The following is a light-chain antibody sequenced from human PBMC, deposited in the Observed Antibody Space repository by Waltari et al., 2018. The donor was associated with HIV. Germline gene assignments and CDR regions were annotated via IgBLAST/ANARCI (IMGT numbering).Light chain of an antibody. Sequence: SYDLSQPPSVSVSPGQTASITCSGDKLGDKYVSWYQQYPGQSPVLVIYPDDRRPSGIPDRFSGSNSGTTATLTIGGTQTMDEADYYCQAWDSSAVVFGRGTKLTVL. V-gene: IGLV3-1*01. CDR2: PDD. J-gene: IGLJ3*02. CDR1: KLGDKY. CDR3: QAWDSSAVV.